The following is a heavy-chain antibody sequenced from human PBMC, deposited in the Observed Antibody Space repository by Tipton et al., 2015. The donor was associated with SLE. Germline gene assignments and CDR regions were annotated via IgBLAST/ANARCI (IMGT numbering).Heavy chain of an antibody. CDR1: GDSISSYY. Sequence: TLSLTCTVSGDSISSYYWSWIRQPPGKGLEWLGEINHGGYTNYNPSLKSRVTILIDRSKNQFSLNLKSVTAADTAVYYCARDRCSGGGCYFDFWGLGALVTVSS. D-gene: IGHD2-15*01. CDR3: ARDRCSGGGCYFDF. V-gene: IGHV4-34*01. J-gene: IGHJ4*02. CDR2: INHGGYT.